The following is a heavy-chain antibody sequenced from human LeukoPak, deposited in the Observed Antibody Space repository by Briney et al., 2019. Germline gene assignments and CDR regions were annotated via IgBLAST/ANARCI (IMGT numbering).Heavy chain of an antibody. CDR3: AREGPGRPIDY. CDR2: IYSGGST. Sequence: GGSLRLSCAASGFTVSSNFMSWVRQAPGKGLEWVSVIYSGGSTYSADSVKGRFTISRDDSKNTLFLQMNSLRAEDTAVYYCAREGPGRPIDYWGQGTLVTVSS. CDR1: GFTVSSNF. D-gene: IGHD1-26*01. V-gene: IGHV3-66*01. J-gene: IGHJ4*02.